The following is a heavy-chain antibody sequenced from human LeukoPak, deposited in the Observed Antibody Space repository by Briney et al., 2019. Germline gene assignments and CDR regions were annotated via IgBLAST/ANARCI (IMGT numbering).Heavy chain of an antibody. CDR1: GGTFSSYA. Sequence: GASVKVSCKASGGTFSSYAISWVRQAPGQGLEWMGIINPSGGSTSYAQKFQGRVTMTRDTSTSTVYMELGSLRSEDTAVYYCARGMDGDFDAFDIWGQGTMVTVSS. CDR2: INPSGGST. D-gene: IGHD4-17*01. J-gene: IGHJ3*02. V-gene: IGHV1-46*01. CDR3: ARGMDGDFDAFDI.